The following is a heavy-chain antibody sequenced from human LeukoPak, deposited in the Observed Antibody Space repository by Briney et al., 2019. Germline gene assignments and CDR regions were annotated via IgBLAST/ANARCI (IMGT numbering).Heavy chain of an antibody. CDR1: GFTFSSYA. CDR2: ISGSGGST. J-gene: IGHJ4*02. D-gene: IGHD6-19*01. V-gene: IGHV3-23*01. CDR3: AANPFSSGWADY. Sequence: GGSLRLSCAASGFTFSSYAMSWVRQAPGKGLEWVSAISGSGGSTYYADSVKGRFTISRDNSKNTLYLQMNGLRAEDTAVYYCAANPFSSGWADYWGQGTLVTVSS.